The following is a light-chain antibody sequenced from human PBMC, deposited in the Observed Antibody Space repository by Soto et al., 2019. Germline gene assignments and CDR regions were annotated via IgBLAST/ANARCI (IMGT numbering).Light chain of an antibody. Sequence: EIVLTQSPGTLSLSPGERATLSCRASQSVSSSYLAWYQQKPGQAPRLLIYGASSRATGIPDRFSGSGSGTDFTLTISRLEPEDFAVDYCQQYCSSPFGQGTRLEIK. CDR2: GAS. CDR1: QSVSSSY. V-gene: IGKV3-20*01. J-gene: IGKJ5*01. CDR3: QQYCSSP.